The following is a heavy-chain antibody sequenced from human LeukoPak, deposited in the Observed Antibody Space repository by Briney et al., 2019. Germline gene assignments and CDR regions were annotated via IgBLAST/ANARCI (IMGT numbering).Heavy chain of an antibody. CDR3: ARGASRTFDY. J-gene: IGHJ4*02. V-gene: IGHV4-30-2*01. Sequence: SETLSLTCTVSGGSISSDGYYWSWIRQPPGKGLEWIGYIYHSGSTYYNPSLKSRVTISVDRSKNQFSLKLSSVTAADTAVYYCARGASRTFDYWGQGTLVTVSS. CDR1: GGSISSDGYY. CDR2: IYHSGST.